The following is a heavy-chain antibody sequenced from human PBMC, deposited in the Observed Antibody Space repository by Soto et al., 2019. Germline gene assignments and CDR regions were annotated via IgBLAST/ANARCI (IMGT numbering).Heavy chain of an antibody. CDR3: ARGGSQYSSSFDY. J-gene: IGHJ4*02. D-gene: IGHD6-6*01. CDR2: ISYDGSNK. V-gene: IGHV3-30-3*01. Sequence: GGSLRLSCAASGFTFSSYAMHWVRQAPGKGLEWVAVISYDGSNKYYADSVKGRFTISRDNSKNTLYLQMNSLRAEDTAVYYCARGGSQYSSSFDYWGQGTLVTVSS. CDR1: GFTFSSYA.